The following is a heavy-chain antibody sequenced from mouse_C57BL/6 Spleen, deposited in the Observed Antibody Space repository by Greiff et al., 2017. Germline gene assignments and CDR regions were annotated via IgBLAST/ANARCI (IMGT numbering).Heavy chain of an antibody. J-gene: IGHJ2*01. D-gene: IGHD1-1*01. Sequence: QVQLQQSGAELVQPGASVKISCKASGYAFSSYWMNWVKQRPGKGLEWIGQIYPGDGDTNYNGKFKGKATLTADKSSSTAYMQLSSLTSEDSAVYFCARLDTTVPLDYWGQGTTLTVSS. V-gene: IGHV1-80*01. CDR2: IYPGDGDT. CDR3: ARLDTTVPLDY. CDR1: GYAFSSYW.